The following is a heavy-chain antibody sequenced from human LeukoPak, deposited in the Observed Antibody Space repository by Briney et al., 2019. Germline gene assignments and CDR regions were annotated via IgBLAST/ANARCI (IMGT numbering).Heavy chain of an antibody. CDR2: IYYSGST. CDR1: GGSISSSSYY. CDR3: ARPIAAAGTGFDY. D-gene: IGHD6-13*01. Sequence: SETLSLTCTVSGGSISSSSYYWGWIRQPPGKGLEWIGSIYYSGSTYYNPSLKSRVTISVDTSKNQYSLKLSSVTGADTAVYYCARPIAAAGTGFDYWGQGTLVTVSS. J-gene: IGHJ4*02. V-gene: IGHV4-39*01.